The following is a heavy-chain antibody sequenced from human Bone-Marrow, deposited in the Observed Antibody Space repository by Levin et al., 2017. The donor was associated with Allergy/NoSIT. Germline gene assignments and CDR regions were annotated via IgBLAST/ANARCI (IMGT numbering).Heavy chain of an antibody. CDR2: THYSGIT. D-gene: IGHD5-12*01. Sequence: PGGSLRLSCSVSGTSVSGDYWSWVRQPPGKGLEWIGSTHYSGITNFHPSLKSGVILSVDTSKNQFSLKLTSVTDADTAVYYCARHGPPLSGYGQSYHFDNWGQGTLVTVSS. CDR3: ARHGPPLSGYGQSYHFDN. J-gene: IGHJ4*02. V-gene: IGHV4-59*02. CDR1: GTSVSGDY.